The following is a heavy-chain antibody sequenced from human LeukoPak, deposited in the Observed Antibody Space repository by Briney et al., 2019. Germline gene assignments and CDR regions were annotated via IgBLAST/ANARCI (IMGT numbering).Heavy chain of an antibody. Sequence: GGSLRLSCVTSGFTVSSNYMIWVRQPPGKGLEWVSVIYSDDNTYYADSAKGRLTISRDNSKNTLYLQMSSLRAEDTAVYSCARPRTAKIPSAFDFWGQGTLVTVSS. J-gene: IGHJ4*02. D-gene: IGHD5-18*01. CDR3: ARPRTAKIPSAFDF. CDR1: GFTVSSNY. V-gene: IGHV3-53*05. CDR2: IYSDDNT.